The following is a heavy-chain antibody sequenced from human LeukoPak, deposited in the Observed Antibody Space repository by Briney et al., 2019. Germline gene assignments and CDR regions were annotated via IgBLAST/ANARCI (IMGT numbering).Heavy chain of an antibody. CDR3: ARWHMNSQDV. CDR1: GGSISSGVYY. V-gene: IGHV4-31*03. CDR2: IYYSGST. J-gene: IGHJ6*02. D-gene: IGHD4-23*01. Sequence: SQTLSLTCTVSGGSISSGVYYWSWIRQHPGKGLEWIGYIYYSGSTYSNPSLKSRLTMSVDISKNQFSLKLSSVTAADTAVYYCARWHMNSQDVWGRGTAVTVS.